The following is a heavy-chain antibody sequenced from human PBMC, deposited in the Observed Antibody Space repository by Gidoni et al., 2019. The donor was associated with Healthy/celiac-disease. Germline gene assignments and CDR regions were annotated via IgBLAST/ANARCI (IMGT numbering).Heavy chain of an antibody. J-gene: IGHJ5*02. CDR2: INSDGSST. CDR3: ARDRGRALGNWFDP. V-gene: IGHV3-74*01. Sequence: EVQLVESGGGLVQPGGSLRLPCAAAGFTFSSYWMHWVRQAPGKGLVWVSRINSDGSSTSYADSVKGRFTISRDNAKNTLYLQMNSLRAEDTAVYYCARDRGRALGNWFDPWGQGTLVTVSS. CDR1: GFTFSSYW. D-gene: IGHD3-10*01.